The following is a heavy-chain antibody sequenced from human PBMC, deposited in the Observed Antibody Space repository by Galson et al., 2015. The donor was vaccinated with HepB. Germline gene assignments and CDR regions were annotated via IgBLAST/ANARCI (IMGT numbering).Heavy chain of an antibody. CDR2: ISSNNGNT. D-gene: IGHD3-3*01. J-gene: IGHJ4*02. V-gene: IGHV1-18*01. CDR3: ARGLEGGY. Sequence: QSGAEVKKAGASVKVSCKASGYIFTSSGISWVRQAPGQGLEWMGWISSNNGNTSYAQKFQGRVTMTTETSTSTAYMELRSLRSDDTAVYYCARGLEGGYWGQGALVTVSS. CDR1: GYIFTSSG.